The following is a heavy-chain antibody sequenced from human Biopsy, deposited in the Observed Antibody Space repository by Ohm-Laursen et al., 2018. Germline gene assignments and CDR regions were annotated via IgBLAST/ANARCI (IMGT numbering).Heavy chain of an antibody. J-gene: IGHJ4*02. D-gene: IGHD3-16*01. CDR1: EFNVDRNH. Sequence: SLRLSCSASEFNVDRNHMNWVRQAPGKGLEWVSMIHGSGRTDYADSVKGRFTVSRDNSKDTVYLQMKALRVDDTAMYYCAGAGGHSFWGQGALVTVSS. V-gene: IGHV3-66*01. CDR3: AGAGGHSF. CDR2: IHGSGRT.